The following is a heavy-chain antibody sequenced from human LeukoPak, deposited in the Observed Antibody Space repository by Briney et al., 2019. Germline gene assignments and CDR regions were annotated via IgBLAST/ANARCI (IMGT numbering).Heavy chain of an antibody. CDR2: VNARGYST. CDR3: ANLGSSELRVPASQGN. V-gene: IGHV3-23*01. CDR1: GLSFSTYA. J-gene: IGHJ4*02. D-gene: IGHD2-2*01. Sequence: PGGSLRLPCSASGLSFSTYAMSWARQAPGKGLEWVSAVNARGYSTYYADSVKGRFTISRDNSKNTVFLQMSSLRVEDTAVYYCANLGSSELRVPASQGNWGQGTLVTVSS.